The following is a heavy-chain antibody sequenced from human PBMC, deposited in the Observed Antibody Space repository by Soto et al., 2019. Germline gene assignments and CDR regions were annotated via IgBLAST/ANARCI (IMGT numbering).Heavy chain of an antibody. CDR3: SWSDYHHFGS. CDR2: IKSRGSGGTT. CDR1: GFTFSDAW. J-gene: IGHJ4*02. Sequence: GGSLRLSCATSGFTFSDAWMGWVRQAPGKGLEWVGRIKSRGSGGTTDYAAPVKGRFTISRDDSKSTVYLQMNGLEIEDTAVYYCSWSDYHHFGSWGQGTLVTVSS. V-gene: IGHV3-15*01. D-gene: IGHD3-3*01.